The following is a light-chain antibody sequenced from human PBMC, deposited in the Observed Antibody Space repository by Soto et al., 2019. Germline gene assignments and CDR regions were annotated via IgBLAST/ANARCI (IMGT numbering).Light chain of an antibody. CDR3: ATWDDNLNGPV. Sequence: QSVLTQPPSASGTPGQRVTISCSGSGSNIGSNTVNWYQHLPGTAPKVLINTNDQRPSGVPDRFSGSKSGTSASLAISGLQSDADADYYCATWDDNLNGPVFGGGTKLTVL. CDR2: TND. V-gene: IGLV1-44*01. J-gene: IGLJ3*02. CDR1: GSNIGSNT.